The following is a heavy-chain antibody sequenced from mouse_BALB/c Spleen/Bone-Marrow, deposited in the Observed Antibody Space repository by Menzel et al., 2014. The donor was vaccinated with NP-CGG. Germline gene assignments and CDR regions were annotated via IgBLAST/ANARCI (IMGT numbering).Heavy chain of an antibody. CDR3: ARLGYYGWFAF. CDR1: GFDFSRYW. J-gene: IGHJ3*01. CDR2: INPDSSTI. Sequence: EVKLVESGGGLVQPGGSLKLSRAASGFDFSRYWMSWVRQAPGRGLEWIGEINPDSSTINYTPSLKDKFIISRDNAKNTLYLQMSKVRSEDTALYYCARLGYYGWFAFWGQGTLVTVSA. V-gene: IGHV4-1*02. D-gene: IGHD2-3*01.